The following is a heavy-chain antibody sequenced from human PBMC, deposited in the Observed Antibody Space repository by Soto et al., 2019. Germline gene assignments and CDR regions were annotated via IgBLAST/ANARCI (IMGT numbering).Heavy chain of an antibody. CDR1: GGTFSSYA. V-gene: IGHV1-69*13. D-gene: IGHD3-16*01. Sequence: GASVKASCKASGGTFSSYAISWVRQAPGQGLEWMGGIIPIFGTANYAQKFQGRVTITADESTSTAYMELSSLRSEDTAVYYCARAEGEGAALRPGCPSHHYRMAVWGQGSTVTVS. CDR2: IIPIFGTA. CDR3: ARAEGEGAALRPGCPSHHYRMAV. J-gene: IGHJ6*02.